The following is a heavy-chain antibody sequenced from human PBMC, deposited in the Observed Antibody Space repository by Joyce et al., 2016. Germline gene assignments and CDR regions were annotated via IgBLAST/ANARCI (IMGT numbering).Heavy chain of an antibody. CDR1: GSTFSSSS. V-gene: IGHV3-21*01. J-gene: IGHJ6*02. D-gene: IGHD3-16*01. Sequence: QLVESGGGVVKPGGSLRLSCEASGSTFSSSSMSWFRQGPGKGLECVAAISGTSYYIFHAETVRGRFTVSRDNAKKTLYLQMNSLRAEDSAVFYCARGGISYYYAMDVWGQGTTVTVSS. CDR3: ARGGISYYYAMDV. CDR2: ISGTSYYI.